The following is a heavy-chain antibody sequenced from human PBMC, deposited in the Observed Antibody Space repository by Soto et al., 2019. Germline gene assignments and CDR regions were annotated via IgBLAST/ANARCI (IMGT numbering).Heavy chain of an antibody. CDR3: ARVVDYYDSSGLPYYFDY. CDR1: GGSISSYY. CDR2: IYYSGST. J-gene: IGHJ4*02. Sequence: PSETLSLTCTVSGGSISSYYWSWIRQPPGKGLEWIGYIYYSGSTNYDPSLKSRVTISVDTSKNQFSLKLSSVTAADTAVYYCARVVDYYDSSGLPYYFDYWGQGTLVTVSS. V-gene: IGHV4-59*01. D-gene: IGHD3-22*01.